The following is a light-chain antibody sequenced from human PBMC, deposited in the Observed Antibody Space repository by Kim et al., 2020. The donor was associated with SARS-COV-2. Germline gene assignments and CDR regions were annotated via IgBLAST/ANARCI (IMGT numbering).Light chain of an antibody. CDR2: GAS. CDR1: QSVSSSY. V-gene: IGKV3-20*01. Sequence: EIVLTQSPGTLSLSPGERATLSCKASQSVSSSYLAWYQQKTGQAPRLLIYGASSRATGIPDRFSGSGSGTDFTLTISRLEPEDVAVYYWQQYSSSPSTIGQGTRLEIK. J-gene: IGKJ5*01. CDR3: QQYSSSPST.